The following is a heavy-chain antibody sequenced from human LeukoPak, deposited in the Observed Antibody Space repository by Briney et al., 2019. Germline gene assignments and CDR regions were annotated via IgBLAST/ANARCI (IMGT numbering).Heavy chain of an antibody. Sequence: GGSLRLSCAASGFTFSSYAMSWVRQAPGKGLEWVSAISDSGGSTYYADSVKGRFTISRDNSKNTLYLQMNSLRAEDTAVYYCAKDRRTVTTLIYFDYWGQGTLVTVSS. J-gene: IGHJ4*02. CDR1: GFTFSSYA. D-gene: IGHD4-17*01. CDR2: ISDSGGST. CDR3: AKDRRTVTTLIYFDY. V-gene: IGHV3-23*01.